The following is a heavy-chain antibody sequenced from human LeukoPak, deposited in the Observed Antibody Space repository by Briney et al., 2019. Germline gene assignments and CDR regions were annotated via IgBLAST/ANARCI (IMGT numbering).Heavy chain of an antibody. Sequence: GGSLRLSCAASGFTFSSYAMSWVRQAPGKGLEWVSSISSSSSYIYYADSVKGRFTISRDNAKNSLYLQMNSLRAEDTAVYYCARDQVYCSSTSCYPGPEYYYYGMDVWGQGTTVTVSS. CDR1: GFTFSSYA. J-gene: IGHJ6*02. V-gene: IGHV3-21*01. CDR3: ARDQVYCSSTSCYPGPEYYYYGMDV. D-gene: IGHD2-2*01. CDR2: ISSSSSYI.